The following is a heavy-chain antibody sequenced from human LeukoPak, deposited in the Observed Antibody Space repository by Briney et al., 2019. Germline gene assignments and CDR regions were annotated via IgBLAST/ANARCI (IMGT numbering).Heavy chain of an antibody. CDR3: AKDIGSHIVVVTALDY. Sequence: GGSLRLSCAASGFTFSSYAMSWVRQAPGKGLEWVSAVSGSAGSTYYADSVKGRFTISRDNAKNSLYLQMNSLRAEDTALYYCAKDIGSHIVVVTALDYWGQGTLVTVSS. CDR1: GFTFSSYA. D-gene: IGHD2-21*02. V-gene: IGHV3-23*01. J-gene: IGHJ4*02. CDR2: VSGSAGST.